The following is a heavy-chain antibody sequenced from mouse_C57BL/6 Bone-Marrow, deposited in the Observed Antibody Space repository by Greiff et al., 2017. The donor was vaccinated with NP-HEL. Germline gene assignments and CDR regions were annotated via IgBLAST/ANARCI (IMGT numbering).Heavy chain of an antibody. CDR3: ASPYYYGSSYEAMDY. CDR2: IYIGNGYT. V-gene: IGHV1-58*01. J-gene: IGHJ4*01. CDR1: GYTFTSYG. D-gene: IGHD1-1*01. Sequence: EVQRVESGAELVRPGSSVKMSCKTSGYTFTSYGINWVKQRPGQGLEWIGYIYIGNGYTEYNEKFKGKATLTSDTSSSTAYMQLSSLTSEDSAIYFCASPYYYGSSYEAMDYWGQGTSVTVSS.